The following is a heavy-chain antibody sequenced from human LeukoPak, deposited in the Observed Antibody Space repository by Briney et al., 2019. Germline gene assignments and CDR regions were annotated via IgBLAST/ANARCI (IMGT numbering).Heavy chain of an antibody. CDR3: AREGIAAAGSEFSCFDP. CDR1: GGSISSSSYY. J-gene: IGHJ5*02. V-gene: IGHV4-39*07. Sequence: PSETLSLTCTVSGGSISSSSYYWGWIRQPPGKGLEWIGSIYYSGSTYYNPSLKSRVTISVDTSKNQFSLKLSPVTAADTAVYYCAREGIAAAGSEFSCFDPWGQGTLVTVSS. D-gene: IGHD6-13*01. CDR2: IYYSGST.